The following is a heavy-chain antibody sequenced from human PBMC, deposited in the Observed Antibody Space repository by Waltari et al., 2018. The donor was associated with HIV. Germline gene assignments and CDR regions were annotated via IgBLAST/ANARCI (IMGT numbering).Heavy chain of an antibody. CDR2: IHYNGRT. J-gene: IGHJ5*02. D-gene: IGHD3-9*01. CDR3: ARDSGLFMYDSRRAVLNWFDP. V-gene: IGHV4-39*07. CDR1: GGSMNTSDYY. Sequence: QFKLQESGPRLRKPSETLSLTCTISGGSMNTSDYYWDWVRQPPGKGLEWIGNIHYNGRTFYNPSLQSRVTLSLDKSDNQFFLNFISVIAADTAVYYCARDSGLFMYDSRRAVLNWFDPWGQGLLVTVSS.